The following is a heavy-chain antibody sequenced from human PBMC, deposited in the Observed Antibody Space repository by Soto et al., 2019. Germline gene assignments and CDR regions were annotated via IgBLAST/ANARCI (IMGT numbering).Heavy chain of an antibody. Sequence: QVQLVHAGAEVKKPGSSVKVSCKASGGTFRRYSVSWVRRAPGQGLEWMGGSIPISGTANYAQKFQGRVTITADESATTAYMELSSLRSEDTAVYYCARVFGVLSVSYGDFTWFDPWGQGTLVTVSP. J-gene: IGHJ5*02. CDR3: ARVFGVLSVSYGDFTWFDP. V-gene: IGHV1-69*01. CDR1: GGTFRRYS. CDR2: SIPISGTA. D-gene: IGHD3-3*01.